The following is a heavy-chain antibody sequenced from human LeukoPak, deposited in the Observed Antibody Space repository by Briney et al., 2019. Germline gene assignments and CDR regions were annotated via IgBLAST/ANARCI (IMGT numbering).Heavy chain of an antibody. CDR3: AKDGAAYYYDSSGYS. D-gene: IGHD3-22*01. Sequence: GGSLRLSCAASGFTFSSHWMHWVRQAPGKGLEWVAVISYDGSNKYYADSVKGRFTISRDNSKNTLYLQMNSLRAEDTAVYYCAKDGAAYYYDSSGYSWGQGTLVTVSS. CDR1: GFTFSSHW. V-gene: IGHV3-30*18. J-gene: IGHJ4*02. CDR2: ISYDGSNK.